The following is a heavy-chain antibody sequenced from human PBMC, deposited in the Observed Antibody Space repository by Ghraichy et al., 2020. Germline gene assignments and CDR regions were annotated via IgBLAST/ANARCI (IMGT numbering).Heavy chain of an antibody. CDR2: IGHDAIDK. CDR3: AKDRRSTMVVVAASFGMDV. CDR1: GFTFETYG. V-gene: IGHV3-30*02. D-gene: IGHD2-15*01. J-gene: IGHJ6*02. Sequence: GGSLRLSCVASGFTFETYGVHWVRQAPGKGLEWLAFIGHDAIDKWYADSVKGRFSISRDNSNNTLFLQMSSLRPEDTAVYYCAKDRRSTMVVVAASFGMDVWGQGTTVIVSS.